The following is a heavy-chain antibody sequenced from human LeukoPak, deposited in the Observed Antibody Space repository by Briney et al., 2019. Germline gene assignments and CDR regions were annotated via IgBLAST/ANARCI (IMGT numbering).Heavy chain of an antibody. CDR2: IRYDGINK. CDR3: SKDFPSRDNFWSGYYTDFDY. J-gene: IGHJ4*02. D-gene: IGHD3-3*01. Sequence: GGSLRLSCAASGFSFSSYGMHWVRQPPGKGLEWVAFIRYDGINKHYADSVKGRFSISRDNSKTTLYLQMNSLRPEDTAVCYCSKDFPSRDNFWSGYYTDFDYWGQGTLVTVSS. V-gene: IGHV3-30*02. CDR1: GFSFSSYG.